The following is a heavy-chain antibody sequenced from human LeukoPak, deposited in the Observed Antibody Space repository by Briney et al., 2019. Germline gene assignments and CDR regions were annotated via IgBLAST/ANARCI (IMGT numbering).Heavy chain of an antibody. J-gene: IGHJ2*01. Sequence: SETLSLTCAVYGGSFSGYYWSWIRQPPGKGLEWIGEINHSGSTNYNPSLKSRVTISVDTSKNQFSLKLSSVTAADTAVYYCAISGYAGGDXXYXDLWGRXTLVTVSS. CDR3: AISGYAGGDXXYXDL. V-gene: IGHV4-34*01. CDR1: GGSFSGYY. CDR2: INHSGST. D-gene: IGHD2-8*01.